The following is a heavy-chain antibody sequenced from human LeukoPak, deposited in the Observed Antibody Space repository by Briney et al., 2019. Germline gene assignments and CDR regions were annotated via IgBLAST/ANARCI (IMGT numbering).Heavy chain of an antibody. V-gene: IGHV3-48*01. CDR1: GFTFSIYS. J-gene: IGHJ4*02. CDR2: ISGSSSTK. Sequence: GGSLRLSCEASGFTFSIYSMNWVRQAPGKGLEWVSYISGSSSTKCYADSVKGRFTISRDNAKNSLYLQMNSLRAEDTAAYYCARDPGGYSYGFDYWGQGTLVTVSS. D-gene: IGHD5-18*01. CDR3: ARDPGGYSYGFDY.